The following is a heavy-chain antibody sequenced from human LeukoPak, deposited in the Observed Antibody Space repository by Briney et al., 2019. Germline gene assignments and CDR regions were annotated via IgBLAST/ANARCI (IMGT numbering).Heavy chain of an antibody. CDR2: IHSSGNT. J-gene: IGHJ4*02. V-gene: IGHV4-30-4*01. Sequence: SETLSLTCSVSGDSISSGGFYWSWIRQPPGKGLEWIGYIHSSGNTYYNPSLKSRVTISVDTSKNQFSLKLSSVTAADTAVYYCAREGNWGQGTLVTVSS. CDR1: GDSISSGGFY. CDR3: AREGN.